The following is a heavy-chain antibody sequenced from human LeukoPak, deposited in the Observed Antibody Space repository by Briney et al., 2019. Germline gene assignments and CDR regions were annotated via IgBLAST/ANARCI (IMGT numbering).Heavy chain of an antibody. V-gene: IGHV4-59*01. J-gene: IGHJ4*02. Sequence: KSSETLSLTCTVSGVSIRNYYCSWIRQPPGKGLEWIGYIYYSGSTNYNPSLKSRVTISGDTSKNQFSLKLNSMIDADTAVYYCARGLRFGHLDYWGQGALVTVSS. CDR1: GVSIRNYY. CDR2: IYYSGST. CDR3: ARGLRFGHLDY. D-gene: IGHD3/OR15-3a*01.